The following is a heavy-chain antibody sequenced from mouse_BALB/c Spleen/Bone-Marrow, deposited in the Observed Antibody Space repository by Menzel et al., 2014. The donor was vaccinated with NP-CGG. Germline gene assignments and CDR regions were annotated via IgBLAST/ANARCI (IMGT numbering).Heavy chain of an antibody. CDR1: GFNIKDTY. CDR2: IDPANGNT. J-gene: IGHJ3*01. V-gene: IGHV14-3*02. CDR3: ARLDLFAC. Sequence: EVQGVESAAELVKPGASVKLSCTASGFNIKDTYMHWVKQRPEQGLEWIGRIDPANGNTKYDPKFQGKATITADTSSNTAYLQLSSLTSEDTAVYYCARLDLFACWGQGTLVTVSA.